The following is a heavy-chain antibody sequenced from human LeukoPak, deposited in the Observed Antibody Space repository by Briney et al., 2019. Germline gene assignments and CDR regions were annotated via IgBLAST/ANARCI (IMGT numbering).Heavy chain of an antibody. Sequence: PGGSLRLSCAASGFTFSSYSMSWVRQAPGKGLEWVSSISSSSSYIYYADSVKGRFTISRDNAKNSLYLQMNSLRAEDTAVYYCARDGDYGAYFDYWGQGTLVTVSS. V-gene: IGHV3-21*01. CDR1: GFTFSSYS. D-gene: IGHD4-17*01. J-gene: IGHJ4*02. CDR3: ARDGDYGAYFDY. CDR2: ISSSSSYI.